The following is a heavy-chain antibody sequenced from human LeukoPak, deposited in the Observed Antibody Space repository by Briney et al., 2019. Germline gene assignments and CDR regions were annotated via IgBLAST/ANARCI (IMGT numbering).Heavy chain of an antibody. D-gene: IGHD3-10*01. J-gene: IGHJ4*02. Sequence: PGGSLRLSCVAAGFNFGNYWMHWVRQAPGKAPVCISRITGDGSSTVYADPVTGRFTISRDNARNTLYLQMDSLRAEDTAVYYCARDYYGSIDYWGQGTLVTVSS. CDR1: GFNFGNYW. CDR3: ARDYYGSIDY. CDR2: ITGDGSST. V-gene: IGHV3-74*01.